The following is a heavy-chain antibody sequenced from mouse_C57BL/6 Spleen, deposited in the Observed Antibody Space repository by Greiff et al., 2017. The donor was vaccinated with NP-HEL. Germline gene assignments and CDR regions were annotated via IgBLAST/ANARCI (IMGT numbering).Heavy chain of an antibody. Sequence: VQLQQSGAELVKPGASVKLSCTASGFNIKDYYMHWVKQRTEQGLEWIGRIDPEDGETKYAPKFQGKATITADTSTNPAYLQLSSLTSEETAVDYCARPTVVAEGYFDVWGTGTTVTVSS. J-gene: IGHJ1*03. CDR3: ARPTVVAEGYFDV. D-gene: IGHD1-1*01. CDR1: GFNIKDYY. V-gene: IGHV14-2*01. CDR2: IDPEDGET.